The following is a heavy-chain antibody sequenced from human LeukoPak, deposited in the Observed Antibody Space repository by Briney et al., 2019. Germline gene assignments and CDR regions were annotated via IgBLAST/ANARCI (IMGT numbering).Heavy chain of an antibody. V-gene: IGHV1-69*05. CDR2: IIPIFGTA. J-gene: IGHJ4*02. D-gene: IGHD5-18*01. CDR1: GGTFSSYA. Sequence: SVKVSCKASGGTFSSYAISWVRQAPGQGLEWMGRIIPIFGTANYAQKFQGRATITTDESTSTAYMELSSLRSEDTAVYYCARGSGDTAMDLLYYFDYWGQGTLVTVSS. CDR3: ARGSGDTAMDLLYYFDY.